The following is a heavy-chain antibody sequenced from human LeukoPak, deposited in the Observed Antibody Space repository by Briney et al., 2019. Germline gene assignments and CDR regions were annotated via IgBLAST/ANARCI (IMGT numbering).Heavy chain of an antibody. V-gene: IGHV1-46*01. CDR3: AAPGASGFVGNFWSGPLDF. Sequence: ASVTVSFRASVYTFTSHYMHWVRQAPGQGLEWMGIINPSAGSTSYPQKFQGRVTMTRDTSTSTVYMELSSLRSEDTAVYYCAAPGASGFVGNFWSGPLDFWGQGTLVTVSS. CDR2: INPSAGST. CDR1: VYTFTSHY. J-gene: IGHJ4*02. D-gene: IGHD3-3*01.